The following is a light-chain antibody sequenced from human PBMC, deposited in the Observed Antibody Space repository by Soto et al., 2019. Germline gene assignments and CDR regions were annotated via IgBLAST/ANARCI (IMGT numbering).Light chain of an antibody. V-gene: IGKV3-20*01. J-gene: IGKJ1*01. Sequence: DIVLTQSPGPLSLSPGERATLSCRASQSIARSYLVWYQQRPGQAPRLLIYATSSRATGIPDRFSGSGSGTDFTLTISRLEPEDFAVYYCQQYGGSLKWAFGQGTKVEIK. CDR1: QSIARSY. CDR3: QQYGGSLKWA. CDR2: ATS.